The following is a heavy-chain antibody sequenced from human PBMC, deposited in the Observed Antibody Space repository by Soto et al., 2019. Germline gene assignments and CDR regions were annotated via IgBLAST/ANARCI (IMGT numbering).Heavy chain of an antibody. CDR3: ARFSGLFWFGEFSRPRTPPAAKYYFDY. CDR2: INHSGST. D-gene: IGHD3-10*01. CDR1: GGSFSGYY. V-gene: IGHV4-34*01. J-gene: IGHJ4*02. Sequence: PSETLSLTCAVYGGSFSGYYWSWIRQPPGKGLEWIGEINHSGSTNYNPSLKSRVTISVDTSKNQFSLKLSSVTAADTAVYYFARFSGLFWFGEFSRPRTPPAAKYYFDYWGQGTLVTVSS.